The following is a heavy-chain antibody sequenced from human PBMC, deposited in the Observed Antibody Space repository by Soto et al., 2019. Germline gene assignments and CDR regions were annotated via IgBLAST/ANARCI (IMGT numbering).Heavy chain of an antibody. CDR1: GYSFTSYW. Sequence: PGESLKISCKGSGYSFTSYWIGWVRQMPGKGLEWMGIIYPGDSDTRYSPSFQGQVTISADKSISTAYLQWSSLKASDTAMYYCARGAGKVYAFPERIDYWGQGTLVTVSS. D-gene: IGHD2-8*01. J-gene: IGHJ4*02. V-gene: IGHV5-51*01. CDR2: IYPGDSDT. CDR3: ARGAGKVYAFPERIDY.